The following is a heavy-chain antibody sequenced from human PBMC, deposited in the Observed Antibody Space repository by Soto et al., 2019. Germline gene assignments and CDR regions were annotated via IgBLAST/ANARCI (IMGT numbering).Heavy chain of an antibody. J-gene: IGHJ4*02. CDR2: ISGSGGST. D-gene: IGHD4-17*01. CDR3: AKDRAAYGGNSALDY. Sequence: LRLSCAASGFTFSSYAMSWVRQAPGKGLEWVSAISGSGGSTYYADSVKGRFTISRDNSKNTLYLQMNSLRAEDTAVYYCAKDRAAYGGNSALDYWGQGTLVTVSS. CDR1: GFTFSSYA. V-gene: IGHV3-23*01.